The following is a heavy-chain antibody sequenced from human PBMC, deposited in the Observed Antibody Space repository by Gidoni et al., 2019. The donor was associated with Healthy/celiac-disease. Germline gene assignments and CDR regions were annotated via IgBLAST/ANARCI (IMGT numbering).Heavy chain of an antibody. CDR1: GGSFSGYY. CDR3: ARDGSGRITIFGVVRYNWFDP. CDR2: INHSGRT. Sequence: QVQLQQWGAGLLKPSETLSLTCAVYGGSFSGYYWIWIRQPPGKGLEWIREINHSGRTNYNPSRKSRVTRSVDTSKNQFSLKLSSVTAADTAVYYCARDGSGRITIFGVVRYNWFDPWGQGTLVTVSS. J-gene: IGHJ5*02. V-gene: IGHV4-34*01. D-gene: IGHD3-3*01.